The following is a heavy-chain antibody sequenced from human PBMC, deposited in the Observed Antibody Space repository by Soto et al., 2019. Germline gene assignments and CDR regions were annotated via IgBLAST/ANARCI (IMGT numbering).Heavy chain of an antibody. Sequence: PGGSLRLSCAASGFTFSNAWMSWVCQAPGKGLEWVGRIKSKTDGGTTDYAAPVKGRFTISRDDSKNTLYLQMNSLKTEDTAVYYCTTDNMIVAKQFDYWGQGTLVTVS. J-gene: IGHJ4*02. CDR3: TTDNMIVAKQFDY. V-gene: IGHV3-15*01. CDR1: GFTFSNAW. D-gene: IGHD3-22*01. CDR2: IKSKTDGGTT.